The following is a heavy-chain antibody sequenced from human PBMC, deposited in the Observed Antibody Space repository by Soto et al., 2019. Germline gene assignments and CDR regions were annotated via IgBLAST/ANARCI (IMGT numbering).Heavy chain of an antibody. CDR3: AKGRYYYGSGSYYIGWFDP. D-gene: IGHD3-10*01. CDR2: ISYDGSNK. Sequence: PGGSLRLSCAASGFTFSSYGMHCVRQAPGKGLEWVAVISYDGSNKYYADSVKGRFTISRDNSKNTLYLQMNSLRAEDTAVYYCAKGRYYYGSGSYYIGWFDPWGQGTLVTVSS. V-gene: IGHV3-30*18. CDR1: GFTFSSYG. J-gene: IGHJ5*02.